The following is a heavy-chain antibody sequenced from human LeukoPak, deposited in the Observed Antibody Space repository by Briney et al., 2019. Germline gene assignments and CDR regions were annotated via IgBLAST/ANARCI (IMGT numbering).Heavy chain of an antibody. J-gene: IGHJ4*02. V-gene: IGHV1-2*02. D-gene: IGHD3-22*01. CDR2: INPNSGGT. CDR1: GYTFTGYY. CDR3: ARDGYYYDSSGYSGAY. Sequence: ASVKVSCKASGYTFTGYYMHWVRQAPGQGLEWMGWINPNSGGTNYAQKFQGRATMTRDTSISTAYMELSRLRSDDTAVYYCARDGYYYDSSGYSGAYWGQGTLVTVSS.